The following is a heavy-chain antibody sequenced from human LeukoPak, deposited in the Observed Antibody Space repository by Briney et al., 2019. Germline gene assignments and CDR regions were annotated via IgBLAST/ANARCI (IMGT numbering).Heavy chain of an antibody. CDR1: GGSISSGTYS. CDR2: IFHSGST. D-gene: IGHD5-12*01. Sequence: SETLSLTCAVSGGSISSGTYSWNWIRQPPGKGLEWVGYIFHSGSTYYSPSLKSRVTISVDTSKAQFSPKLSSVTAADTAMYYCARGYSDYPYFFDSWGQGALVTVSS. CDR3: ARGYSDYPYFFDS. J-gene: IGHJ4*02. V-gene: IGHV4-30-2*01.